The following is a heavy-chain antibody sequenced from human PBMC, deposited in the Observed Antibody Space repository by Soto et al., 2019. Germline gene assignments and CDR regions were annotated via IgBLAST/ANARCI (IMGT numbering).Heavy chain of an antibody. Sequence: ESGGGVVQPGRSLRLSCAASGFTFSSYAMHWVRQAPGKGLEWVAVISYDGSNKYYADSVKGRFTISRDNSKNTLYLQMNSLRAEDTAVYYCARDLRQDKQWLFSLRLYGMDVWGQGTTVTVSS. J-gene: IGHJ6*02. CDR3: ARDLRQDKQWLFSLRLYGMDV. V-gene: IGHV3-30-3*01. CDR2: ISYDGSNK. D-gene: IGHD6-19*01. CDR1: GFTFSSYA.